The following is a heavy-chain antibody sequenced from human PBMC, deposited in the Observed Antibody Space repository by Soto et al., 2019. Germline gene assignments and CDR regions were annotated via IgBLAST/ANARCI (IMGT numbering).Heavy chain of an antibody. CDR1: DDSLTTNKYA. CDR3: ARASYFRPSGSYYFVS. V-gene: IGHV4-31*02. J-gene: IGHJ4*02. CDR2: VYSNGNT. D-gene: IGHD3-10*01. Sequence: SETLSLTCTVSDDSLTTNKYAWACMRQKPEKGLEWIGYVYSNGNTRSSPSLQSRVSMSVDTSKSHFSLRLSSVTAADTAVYFCARASYFRPSGSYYFVSWGQGTLVTVSS.